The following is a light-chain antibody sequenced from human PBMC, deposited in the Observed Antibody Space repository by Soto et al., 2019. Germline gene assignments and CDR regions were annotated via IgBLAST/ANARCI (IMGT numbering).Light chain of an antibody. V-gene: IGLV2-14*01. CDR1: FSDVGGYDY. CDR2: EVT. CDR3: SSHTSGSTRD. Sequence: QSALTQPASVSGSPGQSIAISCTGTFSDVGGYDYVSWYQQHPDKAPKLVIYEVTKRPSGVSNRFSGSKSGNTASLTISGLQPEDEADYYCSSHTSGSTRDFGSGTKVTVL. J-gene: IGLJ1*01.